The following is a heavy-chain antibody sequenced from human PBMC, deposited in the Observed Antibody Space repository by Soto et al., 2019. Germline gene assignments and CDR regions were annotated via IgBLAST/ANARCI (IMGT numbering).Heavy chain of an antibody. CDR3: ARERINNYDEYHFDS. Sequence: PGGSLRLSCTASGFTFSCYSMNWGRQAPGKGLEWVSSISESGNYTYYASFQSGGTIFSRNNTNPSLYLQMNSLTAETAAYYYCARERINNYDEYHFDSWGQGTVVTVSS. CDR1: GFTFSCYS. CDR2: ISESGNYT. D-gene: IGHD4-17*01. V-gene: IGHV3-21*01. J-gene: IGHJ4*02.